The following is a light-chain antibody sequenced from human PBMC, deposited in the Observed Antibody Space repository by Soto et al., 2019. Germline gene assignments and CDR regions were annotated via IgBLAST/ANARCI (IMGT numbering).Light chain of an antibody. J-gene: IGLJ2*01. Sequence: QSVLTQSPSASASLGASVKLTCTLSSGHSSYAIAWHQQQPEKGPRYLMKLNSDGSHSKGDGIPDRFSGSSSGAERYLTISSLQAEYDADFYCQTGGTGMQVFGGGTKLTVL. CDR2: LNSDGSH. CDR3: QTGGTGMQV. CDR1: SGHSSYA. V-gene: IGLV4-69*01.